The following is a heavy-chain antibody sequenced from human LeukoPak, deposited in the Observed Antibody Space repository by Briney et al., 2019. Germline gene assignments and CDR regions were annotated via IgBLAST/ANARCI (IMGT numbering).Heavy chain of an antibody. Sequence: ASVKVSCKASGYMLTSYDMNWVRQATGLGPEYMGWMNPASGNTGYAQKFQGRVTMTWDTSINTAYMELRSLRYEDTAVYYCARPTNRPSRYYGMDVWGQGTTVTVSS. J-gene: IGHJ6*02. CDR1: GYMLTSYD. CDR3: ARPTNRPSRYYGMDV. CDR2: MNPASGNT. D-gene: IGHD2-8*01. V-gene: IGHV1-8*01.